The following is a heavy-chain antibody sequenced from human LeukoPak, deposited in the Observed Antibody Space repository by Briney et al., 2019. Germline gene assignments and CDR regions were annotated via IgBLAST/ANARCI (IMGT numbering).Heavy chain of an antibody. CDR2: IYYSGST. CDR3: ARHQGTSFFRARFGNWFDP. CDR1: GDSISSGTYY. Sequence: SETLSLICYVSGDSISSGTYYWGWIRQPPGKGLEWIGSIYYSGSTYYNPSLKSRVTISVDTSKNQFSLKLSSVTAADTAVYYCARHQGTSFFRARFGNWFDPWGQGTLVTVSS. D-gene: IGHD2-2*01. J-gene: IGHJ5*02. V-gene: IGHV4-39*01.